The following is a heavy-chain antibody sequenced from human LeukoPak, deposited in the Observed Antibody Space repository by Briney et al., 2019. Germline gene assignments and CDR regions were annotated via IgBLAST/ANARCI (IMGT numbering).Heavy chain of an antibody. J-gene: IGHJ4*02. CDR2: IYYSGSA. D-gene: IGHD6-13*01. CDR3: ARLRGIAAADY. CDR1: GGSISSYY. Sequence: SETLSLTCTVSGGSISSYYWSWIRQPPGKGLEWIGYIYYSGSANYNPSLKSRVTISVDTSKNQFSLKLSSVTAADTAVYYCARLRGIAAADYWGQGTLVTVSS. V-gene: IGHV4-59*08.